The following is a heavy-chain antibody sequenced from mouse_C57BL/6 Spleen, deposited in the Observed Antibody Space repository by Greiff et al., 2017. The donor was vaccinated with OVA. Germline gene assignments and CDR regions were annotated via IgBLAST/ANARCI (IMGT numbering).Heavy chain of an antibody. V-gene: IGHV5-4*03. Sequence: EVKLVESGGGLVKPGGSLKLSCAASGFTFSSYAMSWVRQTPEKRLEWVATIRDGGSYTYYPDNVKGRFTISRDNAKNNLYLQMSHLKSEDTAMDYCARADYYGSSFDYWGQGTTLTVSS. CDR2: IRDGGSYT. D-gene: IGHD1-1*01. J-gene: IGHJ2*01. CDR3: ARADYYGSSFDY. CDR1: GFTFSSYA.